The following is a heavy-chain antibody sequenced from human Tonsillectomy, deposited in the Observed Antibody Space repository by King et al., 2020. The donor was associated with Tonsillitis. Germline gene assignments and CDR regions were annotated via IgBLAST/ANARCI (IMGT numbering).Heavy chain of an antibody. Sequence: QLQEAGPGLVKPSETLSLTCTGSGGSISSYYWSWIRQPAGKGLEWIGRFYTSGSTTYNPSLKSRVTMSVETPKNQFSLKLSSVTAADTAVYYCAREFQSSRPLDYWGQGTLVTVSS. CDR1: GGSISSYY. CDR2: FYTSGST. V-gene: IGHV4-4*07. D-gene: IGHD6-13*01. CDR3: AREFQSSRPLDY. J-gene: IGHJ4*02.